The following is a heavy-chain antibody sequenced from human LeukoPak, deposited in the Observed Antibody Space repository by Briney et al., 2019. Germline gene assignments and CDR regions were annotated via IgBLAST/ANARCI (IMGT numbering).Heavy chain of an antibody. CDR2: IRQDGNEK. J-gene: IGHJ3*02. CDR1: GFTFSTYW. D-gene: IGHD2-15*01. CDR3: ARPLGYCSGGSCFPFDI. Sequence: GGSLRLSCAASGFTFSTYWMHWVRQAPGKGLEWVANIRQDGNEKYYVDSVKGRFTISRDNAKNSLYLQMNSLRAEDTAVYFCARPLGYCSGGSCFPFDIWGQGTVVTVSS. V-gene: IGHV3-7*01.